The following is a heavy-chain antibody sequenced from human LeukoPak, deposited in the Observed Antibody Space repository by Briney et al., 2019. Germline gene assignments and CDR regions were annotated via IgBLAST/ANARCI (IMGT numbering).Heavy chain of an antibody. D-gene: IGHD1-1*01. CDR2: IYYSGST. J-gene: IGHJ6*03. V-gene: IGHV4-30-4*08. CDR1: GGSISSGDYY. Sequence: SETLSLTCTVSGGSISSGDYYWSWIRQPPGKGLEWIGYIYYSGSTYYNPSLKSRVTISVDTSKNQFSLKLSSVTAADTAVYYCARDQGNWNSYYMDVWGKGTTVTVSS. CDR3: ARDQGNWNSYYMDV.